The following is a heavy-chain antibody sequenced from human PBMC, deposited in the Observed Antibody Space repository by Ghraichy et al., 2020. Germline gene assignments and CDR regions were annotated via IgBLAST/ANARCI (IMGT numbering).Heavy chain of an antibody. V-gene: IGHV3-7*03. CDR2: IKQDGSDK. CDR3: AREEGPTEGDVTSGAFDV. D-gene: IGHD3-16*01. Sequence: GSLRLSCVASGFTFSSNYYMTWVRQAPGKGLEWVANIKQDGSDKFYVDSVKGRFTISRDNAKNSLYLQMNSLRAEETAVYYCAREEGPTEGDVTSGAFDVWGQGTMVTVSS. CDR1: GFTFSSNYY. J-gene: IGHJ3*01.